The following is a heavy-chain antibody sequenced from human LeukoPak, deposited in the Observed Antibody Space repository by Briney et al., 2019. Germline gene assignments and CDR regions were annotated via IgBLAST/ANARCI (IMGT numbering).Heavy chain of an antibody. V-gene: IGHV1-69*02. CDR1: GDTFIPYT. Sequence: ASVKVSCKASGDTFIPYTFSWVRQAPGQGLEWMGRIIPILGIANYAQKFQGRVTITADKSTSTAYMELSSLRSEDTAVYYCASGGDIVVVPAAPADAFDIWGQGTMVTVSS. CDR3: ASGGDIVVVPAAPADAFDI. J-gene: IGHJ3*02. D-gene: IGHD2-2*01. CDR2: IIPILGIA.